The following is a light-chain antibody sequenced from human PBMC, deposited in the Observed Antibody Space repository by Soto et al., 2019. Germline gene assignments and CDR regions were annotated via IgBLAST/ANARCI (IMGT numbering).Light chain of an antibody. CDR3: CSYAGSSTHV. V-gene: IGLV2-23*02. Sequence: QSVLTQPASMSGSPGQSITFSCTGTSSDVGSSNLVSWYQQHPGKAPKLLIYEVSKRPSGVSNRFSGSKSGNTASLTISGFQAEDEADYYCCSYAGSSTHVFGTGTKVTVL. J-gene: IGLJ1*01. CDR1: SSDVGSSNL. CDR2: EVS.